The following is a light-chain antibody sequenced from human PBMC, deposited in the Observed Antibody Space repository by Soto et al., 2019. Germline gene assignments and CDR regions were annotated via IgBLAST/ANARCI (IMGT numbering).Light chain of an antibody. CDR3: QQHRGYPAT. J-gene: IGKJ2*01. CDR1: QSIDNW. Sequence: DIQMTQSPSPLSASVGDRVTITCRASQSIDNWLAWYQQKPGKAPELLIHDASTLESGVPSRFSGSGSGTEFTITLSSLQPDDVATYFCQQHRGYPATFGQGTKLEL. V-gene: IGKV1-5*01. CDR2: DAS.